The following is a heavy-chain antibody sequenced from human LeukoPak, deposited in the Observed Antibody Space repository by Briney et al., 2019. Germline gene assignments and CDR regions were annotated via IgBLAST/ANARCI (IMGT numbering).Heavy chain of an antibody. CDR3: ARYSYGPRYFDY. Sequence: ASVKVSCKASGYTFTSYGISWVRQAPGQGLEWMGWISAYNGGTNYAQKFQGRVTMTRDTSISTAYMELSRLRSDDTAVYYCARYSYGPRYFDYWGQGTLVTVSS. J-gene: IGHJ4*02. D-gene: IGHD5-18*01. V-gene: IGHV1-18*01. CDR1: GYTFTSYG. CDR2: ISAYNGGT.